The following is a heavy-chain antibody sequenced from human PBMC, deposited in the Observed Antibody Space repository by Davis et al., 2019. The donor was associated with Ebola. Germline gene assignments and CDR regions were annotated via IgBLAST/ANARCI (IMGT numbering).Heavy chain of an antibody. D-gene: IGHD3-3*01. CDR1: GFTFNNYA. CDR3: ARSGLSFGVVKYHYGMDV. V-gene: IGHV3-23*01. J-gene: IGHJ6*04. Sequence: GESLKISCAASGFTFNNYAMSWVRQAPGKGLEWVSAVSGNAGGTYYAGSVKGRFTVSRDNSKKTMYLQMNSLRAEDTAVYYCARSGLSFGVVKYHYGMDVWGKGTTVTVSS. CDR2: VSGNAGGT.